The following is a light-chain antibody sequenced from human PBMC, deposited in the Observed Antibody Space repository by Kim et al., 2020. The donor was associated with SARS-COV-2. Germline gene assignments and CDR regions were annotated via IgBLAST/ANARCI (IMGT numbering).Light chain of an antibody. Sequence: QRETIRSTGGSPIIVAGCDVHWYQQQPGAAPNHLIYGNSNRPTGVPVRVSGSKSGTAAALAITGLQAEDEADYYCQSYYSSRSGSVFGGGTQLTVL. V-gene: IGLV1-40*01. CDR3: QSYYSSRSGSV. CDR1: SPIIVAGCD. CDR2: GNS. J-gene: IGLJ2*01.